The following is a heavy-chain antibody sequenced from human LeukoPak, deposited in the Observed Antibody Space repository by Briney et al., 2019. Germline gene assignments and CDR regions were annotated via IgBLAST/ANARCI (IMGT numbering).Heavy chain of an antibody. J-gene: IGHJ4*02. CDR3: ARDVSGYGKLDC. V-gene: IGHV4-31*03. CDR1: KDSISSGGYY. CDR2: IYHSGTA. Sequence: SETLSLTCTVSKDSISSGGYYGSWIRQNPGKGLEWIGYIYHSGTAYYNPSLKSRVTISVDTSKKHFSLNLSSVTAADTAVYYCARDVSGYGKLDCWGRGTLVTVSS. D-gene: IGHD6-13*01.